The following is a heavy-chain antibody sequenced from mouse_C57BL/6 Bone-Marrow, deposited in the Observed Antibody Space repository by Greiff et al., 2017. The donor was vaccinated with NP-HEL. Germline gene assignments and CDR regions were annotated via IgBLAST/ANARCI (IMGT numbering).Heavy chain of an antibody. CDR2: IYPGDGDT. V-gene: IGHV1-80*01. CDR3: AMYYGSSKKRGPMDY. J-gene: IGHJ4*01. CDR1: GYAFSSYW. Sequence: QVQLKESGAELVKPGASVKISCKASGYAFSSYWMNWVKQRPGKGLEWIGQIYPGDGDTNYNGKFKGKATLTADKSSSTAYMQLSSLTSEDSAVYFCAMYYGSSKKRGPMDYWGQGTSVTVSS. D-gene: IGHD1-1*01.